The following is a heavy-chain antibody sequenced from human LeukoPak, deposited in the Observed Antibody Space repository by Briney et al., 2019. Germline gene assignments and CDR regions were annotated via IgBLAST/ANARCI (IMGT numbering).Heavy chain of an antibody. J-gene: IGHJ4*02. D-gene: IGHD6-13*01. Sequence: SETLSLTCTVSGGSISSYYWSWIRQPPGKGLEWIGYIYYSGSTNYNPSLKSRVTISVDTSKNQFSLKLSSVTAADTAVYYCARAYSSSWYNYYIDYWGQGTLVTVSS. CDR2: IYYSGST. CDR3: ARAYSSSWYNYYIDY. CDR1: GGSISSYY. V-gene: IGHV4-59*01.